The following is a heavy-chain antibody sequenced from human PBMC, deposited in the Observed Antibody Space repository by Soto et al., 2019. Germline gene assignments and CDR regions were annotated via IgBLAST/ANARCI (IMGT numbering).Heavy chain of an antibody. CDR1: GYTFSDYY. Sequence: QEQLVQSGAEVRKPGASVKVSCKASGYTFSDYYIHWVRQAPGQGLEWMGWINPNSGGTKYAPKFQGGVTMTRDMSITTAYMELSRLRSGDTAVYYCVREPATAKPEGVDFWGQGTLVTVFS. CDR2: INPNSGGT. V-gene: IGHV1-2*02. CDR3: VREPATAKPEGVDF. J-gene: IGHJ4*02. D-gene: IGHD6-13*01.